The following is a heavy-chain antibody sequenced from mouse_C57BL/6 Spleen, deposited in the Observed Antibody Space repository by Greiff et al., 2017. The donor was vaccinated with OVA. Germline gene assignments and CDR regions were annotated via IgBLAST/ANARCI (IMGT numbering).Heavy chain of an antibody. CDR2: VYPYNGGT. Sequence: VQLQQSGPVLVKPGPSVKISCKASGFTFTDYYMHWVKQSHGKSLEWIGLVYPYNGGTSYNQKFKGKATLTVDTSSSTAYMELNSLTSEDSAVYYGAGAGDYDYDRDGFAYWGQGTLVTVSA. CDR1: GFTFTDYY. CDR3: AGAGDYDYDRDGFAY. D-gene: IGHD2-4*01. V-gene: IGHV1-36*01. J-gene: IGHJ3*01.